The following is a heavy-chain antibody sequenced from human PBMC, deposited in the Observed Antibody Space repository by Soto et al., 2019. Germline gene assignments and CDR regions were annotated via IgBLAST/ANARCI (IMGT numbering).Heavy chain of an antibody. CDR2: IYYSGST. V-gene: IGHV4-59*01. Sequence: SETLSLTCTVSGGSISSYYWSWIRQPPGKGLEWIGYIYYSGSTNYNPSLKSRVTISVDTSKNQFSLKLSSVTAAGTAVYYCERSDGRYWGQGTLVTVSS. J-gene: IGHJ4*02. CDR3: ERSDGRY. CDR1: GGSISSYY.